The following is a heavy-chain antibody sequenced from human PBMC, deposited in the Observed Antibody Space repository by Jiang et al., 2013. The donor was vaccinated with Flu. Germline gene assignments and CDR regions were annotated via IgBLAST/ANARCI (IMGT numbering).Heavy chain of an antibody. CDR2: IKYDGSKT. D-gene: IGHD6-19*01. Sequence: GLVQPGGSLRLSCAASGFTFSTYWMAWVRQTPGTGLEWVANIKYDGSKTYYVDSVKGRFTISRDNAKNSLYLQMNSLRDEDTAVYYCAREGLWLVDNGFHFDYWGQGIPVTVSS. V-gene: IGHV3-7*03. CDR3: AREGLWLVDNGFHFDY. CDR1: GFTFSTYW. J-gene: IGHJ4*02.